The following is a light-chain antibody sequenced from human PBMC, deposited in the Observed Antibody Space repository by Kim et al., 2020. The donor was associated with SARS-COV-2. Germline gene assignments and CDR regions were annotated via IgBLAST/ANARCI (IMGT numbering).Light chain of an antibody. V-gene: IGKV3D-20*01. Sequence: EIVLTQSPATLSLSPGEGATLSCGASQSVSSSFLAWYQQKPGLAPRLLIYDISNRATGIPDRFSGSGSGTDFTLTISRLEPEDFAVYYCQQCGTAPYTFGQGTKLEIK. CDR3: QQCGTAPYT. CDR1: QSVSSSF. CDR2: DIS. J-gene: IGKJ2*01.